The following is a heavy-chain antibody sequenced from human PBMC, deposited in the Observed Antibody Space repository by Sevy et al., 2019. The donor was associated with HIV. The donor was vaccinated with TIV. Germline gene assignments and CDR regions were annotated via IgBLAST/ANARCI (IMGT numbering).Heavy chain of an antibody. CDR3: ARDPREPHSFFDY. J-gene: IGHJ4*02. CDR1: GGTFNMYA. Sequence: ASVKVSCKSSGGTFNMYAISWVRQAPGQGLEWMGGIIPLSGTPNYAQKFQDRVTMTVDKSTKTAYMALRSLTSDDTAMYFCARDPREPHSFFDYWGQGTLVTVSS. CDR2: IIPLSGTP. D-gene: IGHD1-26*01. V-gene: IGHV1-69*06.